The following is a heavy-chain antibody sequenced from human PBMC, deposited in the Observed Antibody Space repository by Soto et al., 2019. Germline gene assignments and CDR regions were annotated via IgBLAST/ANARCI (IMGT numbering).Heavy chain of an antibody. Sequence: ASVKVSCKTSGYTFTDFYMHWVRQAPGQGLEWMGWINPNSGGTKYAQNFQGWVTMTRDTSISTAYMELSSLRSEDTAVYYCAREATGIRGPLGPWYGMDVWGQGTTVTVSS. CDR2: INPNSGGT. D-gene: IGHD3-10*01. V-gene: IGHV1-2*04. J-gene: IGHJ6*02. CDR3: AREATGIRGPLGPWYGMDV. CDR1: GYTFTDFY.